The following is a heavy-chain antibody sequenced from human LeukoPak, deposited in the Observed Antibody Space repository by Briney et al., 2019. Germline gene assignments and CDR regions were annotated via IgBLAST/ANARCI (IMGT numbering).Heavy chain of an antibody. Sequence: GRSLRLSCAASGFTFSSYGMHWVRQAPGKGLEWVAVISYDGSNKSYADSVKGRFAISRDNSKNTLYLQMNSLRAEDTSVYYCAKDQESSGWDYWGQGTLVTVSS. CDR1: GFTFSSYG. D-gene: IGHD6-19*01. CDR2: ISYDGSNK. V-gene: IGHV3-30*18. J-gene: IGHJ4*02. CDR3: AKDQESSGWDY.